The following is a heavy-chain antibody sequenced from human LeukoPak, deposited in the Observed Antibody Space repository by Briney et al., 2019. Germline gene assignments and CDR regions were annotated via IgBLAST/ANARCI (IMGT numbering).Heavy chain of an antibody. Sequence: SETLSLTCTVSGGSISSYYWSWIRQPPGKGLEWIGYIYYSGSTNYNPSLKSRVTISVDTSKNQFSLKLSSVTAADTAVYYCARDRYIAGMDVWGKGTTVTISS. D-gene: IGHD1-14*01. CDR1: GGSISSYY. J-gene: IGHJ6*04. V-gene: IGHV4-59*01. CDR2: IYYSGST. CDR3: ARDRYIAGMDV.